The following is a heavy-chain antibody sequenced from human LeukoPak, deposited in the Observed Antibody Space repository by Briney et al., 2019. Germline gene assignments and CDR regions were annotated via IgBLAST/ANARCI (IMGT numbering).Heavy chain of an antibody. CDR2: ISGSGGST. Sequence: GGSLRLSCAASGFTFSSYAMSWVRQAPGKGLEWVSAISGSGGSTYYADSVKGRFTISRDNSKNTLYLQMNSLRSEDTAVYYCARALSGYSYGYYYYYMDVWGKGTTVTVSS. V-gene: IGHV3-23*01. CDR3: ARALSGYSYGYYYYYMDV. D-gene: IGHD5-18*01. J-gene: IGHJ6*03. CDR1: GFTFSSYA.